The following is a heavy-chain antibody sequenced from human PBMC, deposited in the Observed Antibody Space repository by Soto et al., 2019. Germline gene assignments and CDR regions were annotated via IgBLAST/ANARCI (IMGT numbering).Heavy chain of an antibody. J-gene: IGHJ4*02. CDR3: AKLPVRKLSGGSYGFDY. Sequence: PGGSLRLSCAASGFTFSDYGMHWVRQAPGKGLEWVALISYDGSNRYYADSVKGRFTISRDISKNTLYPQMNNLRTEDTAVYYCAKLPVRKLSGGSYGFDYWGQGTLVTVSS. CDR2: ISYDGSNR. CDR1: GFTFSDYG. V-gene: IGHV3-30*18. D-gene: IGHD5-18*01.